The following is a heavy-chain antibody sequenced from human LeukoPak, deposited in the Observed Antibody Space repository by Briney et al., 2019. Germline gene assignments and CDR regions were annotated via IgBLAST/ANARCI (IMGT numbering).Heavy chain of an antibody. J-gene: IGHJ6*02. V-gene: IGHV1-2*02. CDR3: ASVLTIFGVVTAYGMDV. CDR1: GYTFTGYY. Sequence: ASVKVSCKASGYTFTGYYMHWVRQAPGQGLEWMGWINPNSGGTNYAQKFQGRVTMTRDTSISTAYMELSRLRSDDTAVCYCASVLTIFGVVTAYGMDVWGQGTTVTVSS. D-gene: IGHD3-3*01. CDR2: INPNSGGT.